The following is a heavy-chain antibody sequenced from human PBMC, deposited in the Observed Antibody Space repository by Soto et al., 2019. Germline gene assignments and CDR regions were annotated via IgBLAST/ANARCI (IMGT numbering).Heavy chain of an antibody. CDR1: GFTFDDYA. CDR2: ISWNSGSI. D-gene: IGHD3-16*02. J-gene: IGHJ4*02. V-gene: IGHV3-9*01. CDR3: AKDRLGELSL. Sequence: GGSLRLSCAASGFTFDDYAMHWVRQAPGKGLEWVSGISWNSGSIGYADSVKGRFTISRDNAKNSLYLQMNSLRAEDTALYYCAKDRLGELSLWGQGTLVTVSS.